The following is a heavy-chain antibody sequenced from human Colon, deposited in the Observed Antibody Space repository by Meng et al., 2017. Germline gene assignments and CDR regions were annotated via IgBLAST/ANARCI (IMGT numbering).Heavy chain of an antibody. J-gene: IGHJ4*02. CDR1: GFTFTDSY. CDR2: INQEGSEK. V-gene: IGHV3-7*01. CDR3: ARDLDY. Sequence: GSLKISCAVSGFTFTDSYMTWVRQAPGKGLEWVASINQEGSEKYYVDSVKGRFTISRDNAKNSLYLQMNSLRDEDTAVYYCARDLDYWGPGTLGTVSS.